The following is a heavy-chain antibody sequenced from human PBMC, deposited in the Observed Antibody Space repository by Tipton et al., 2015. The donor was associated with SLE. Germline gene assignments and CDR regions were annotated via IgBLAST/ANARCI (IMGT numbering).Heavy chain of an antibody. D-gene: IGHD6-19*01. J-gene: IGHJ4*02. CDR1: GGSISSSSNY. CDR3: ARRVRGGWYDY. V-gene: IGHV4-39*07. CDR2: IYYSGST. Sequence: TLSLTCTVSGGSISSSSNYWGWIRQPPGKGLEWIGSIYYSGSTYYNPSLKSRVTISVDTSKNQFSLKLSSVTAADTAVYYCARRVRGGWYDYWGQGTLVTVSS.